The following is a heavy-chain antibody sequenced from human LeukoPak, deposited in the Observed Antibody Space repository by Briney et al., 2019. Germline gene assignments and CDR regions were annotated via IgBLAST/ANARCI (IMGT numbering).Heavy chain of an antibody. CDR2: IYWDDDK. CDR1: GFSLSTTGVG. J-gene: IGHJ1*01. V-gene: IGHV2-5*02. D-gene: IGHD6-13*01. Sequence: QSGPTLVRPTQTLTLTCTVSGFSLSTTGVGMAWIRQPPGKALEWLALIYWDDDKRYSPSLKSRLTITKDTSKNQVVLTMTNMDPVDTAAYYCAHLIAAADAEYFQHWGQGTLVTVSS. CDR3: AHLIAAADAEYFQH.